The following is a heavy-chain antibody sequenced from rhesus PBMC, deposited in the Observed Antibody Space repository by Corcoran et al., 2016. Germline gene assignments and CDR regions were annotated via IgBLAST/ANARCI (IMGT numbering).Heavy chain of an antibody. CDR3: AKRAGPFAS. Sequence: QVQLQESGPGVVKPSETLSLTCAVSGGSINSAYDWSWIRQPPGKGVEWIGDPYGSHGPTTYTPSLKNRVTISKDASTNRFSLRLTSVTAADTAVYYCAKRAGPFASWGQGVLVIVSS. CDR2: PYGSHGPT. J-gene: IGHJ4*01. D-gene: IGHD1-1*01. V-gene: IGHV4-76*01. CDR1: GGSINSAYD.